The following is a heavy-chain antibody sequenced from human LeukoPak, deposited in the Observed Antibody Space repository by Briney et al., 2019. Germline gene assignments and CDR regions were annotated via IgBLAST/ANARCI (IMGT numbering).Heavy chain of an antibody. CDR2: IHYSGST. Sequence: SETLSLTCTVSGASVSSSTSYWSWIRQPPGKGLEWIGYIHYSGSTNYNPSLESRVAISMDTSRNHFSLRLRSVTAADTAVYYCARHFDYWGQGTLVTVSS. CDR3: ARHFDY. CDR1: GASVSSSTSY. V-gene: IGHV4-61*03. J-gene: IGHJ4*02.